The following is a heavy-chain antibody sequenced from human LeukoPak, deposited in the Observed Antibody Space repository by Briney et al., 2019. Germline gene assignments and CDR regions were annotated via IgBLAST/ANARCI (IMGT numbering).Heavy chain of an antibody. D-gene: IGHD4-17*01. CDR2: IYYSGST. CDR3: ARSTGTYNWFDP. Sequence: SETLSLTCTVSGGSISSYYWSWIRQPPGKGLEWIGYIYYSGSTNYSPSLKSRVTISVDTSKNQFSLKLSSVTAADTAVYYCARSTGTYNWFDPWGQGTLVTVSS. CDR1: GGSISSYY. V-gene: IGHV4-59*01. J-gene: IGHJ5*02.